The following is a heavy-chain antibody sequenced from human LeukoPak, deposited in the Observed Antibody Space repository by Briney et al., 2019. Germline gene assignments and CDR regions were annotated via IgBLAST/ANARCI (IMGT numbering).Heavy chain of an antibody. V-gene: IGHV4-59*11. D-gene: IGHD3-3*01. J-gene: IGHJ4*02. Sequence: SETLSLTCAVSGGSSNGSIRTHYWSWIRQPPGKGLEWMGHVYSSGSFDINPSLKSRVTLSLDTSRKQISLRLRSVTAADTAVYYCARVGGDHGANFDYWGQGTLVTVSS. CDR1: GGSSNGSIRTHY. CDR2: VYSSGSF. CDR3: ARVGGDHGANFDY.